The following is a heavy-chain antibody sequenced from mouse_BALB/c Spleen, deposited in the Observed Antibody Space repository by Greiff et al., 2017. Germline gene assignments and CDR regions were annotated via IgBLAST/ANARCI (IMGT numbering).Heavy chain of an antibody. V-gene: IGHV1-67*01. CDR1: GYTFTDYA. CDR2: ISTYYGNT. D-gene: IGHD3-3*01. CDR3: ARGRAWPDY. Sequence: VQLQQSGPELVRPGVSVKISCKGSGYTFTDYAMHWVKQSHAKSLEWIGVISTYYGNTNYNQKFKDKATLTADKSSSTAYMQLSSLTSEDSAVYYCARGRAWPDYWGQGTTLTVSS. J-gene: IGHJ2*01.